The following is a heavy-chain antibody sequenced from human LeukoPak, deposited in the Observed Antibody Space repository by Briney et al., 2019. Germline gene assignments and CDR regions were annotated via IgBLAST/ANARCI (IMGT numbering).Heavy chain of an antibody. V-gene: IGHV3-7*03. J-gene: IGHJ4*02. CDR1: GFSFSRYW. D-gene: IGHD6-13*01. CDR3: ARAAWNISSWYVGYFDY. CDR2: IKHDGGEQ. Sequence: GGSLRLSCAASGFSFSRYWMSWVREAPGKGLGWVANIKHDGGEQYYVDSVKGGFTISRDNTKNPLYLQLNSPGAQDTAVYYCARAAWNISSWYVGYFDYWGQGTLVTVSS.